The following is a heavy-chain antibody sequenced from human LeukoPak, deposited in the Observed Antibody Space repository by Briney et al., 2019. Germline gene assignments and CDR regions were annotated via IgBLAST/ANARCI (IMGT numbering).Heavy chain of an antibody. CDR1: GGSISSYY. CDR2: IYYSGST. J-gene: IGHJ4*02. D-gene: IGHD3-3*01. V-gene: IGHV4-59*08. Sequence: SETLSLTCTVSGGSISSYYWSWIRQPPGKGLEWIGYIYYSGSTNYNPSLKSRVTISVDTSKNQFSLKLSSVTAADTAVYYCARHTYDFWSGYWCYFDYWGQGTLVTVPS. CDR3: ARHTYDFWSGYWCYFDY.